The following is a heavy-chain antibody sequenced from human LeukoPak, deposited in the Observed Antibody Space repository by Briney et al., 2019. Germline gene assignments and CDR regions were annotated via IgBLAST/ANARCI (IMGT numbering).Heavy chain of an antibody. J-gene: IGHJ5*02. CDR1: GGSISSQNW. CDR2: IFHSGRT. CDR3: AKGDMPDWFDP. D-gene: IGHD3-16*01. Sequence: SETLSLTCAVSGGSISSQNWWRWVRQPPGKGLEWIGQIFHSGRTHYNPSLKSPGTISVDKSNNQFSLNLSSVTAADTAVYYCAKGDMPDWFDPWGQGTLVTVSS. V-gene: IGHV4-4*02.